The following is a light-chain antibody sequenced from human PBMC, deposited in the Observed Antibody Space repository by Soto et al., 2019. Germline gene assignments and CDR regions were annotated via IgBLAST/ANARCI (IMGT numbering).Light chain of an antibody. J-gene: IGKJ1*01. Sequence: EIVMTQSPATLSVSPGERATLSCRASQSVSSNLAWYQQTPGQAPRLLIFGASTRATGIPARFSGSGSGTEFTPTISSLQSEDFAVYYSQQYDNWLGTFGQGTKVDIK. V-gene: IGKV3D-15*01. CDR1: QSVSSN. CDR2: GAS. CDR3: QQYDNWLGT.